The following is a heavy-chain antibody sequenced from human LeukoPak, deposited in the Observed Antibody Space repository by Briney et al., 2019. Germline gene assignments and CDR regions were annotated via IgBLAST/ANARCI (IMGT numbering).Heavy chain of an antibody. CDR3: ARPRPDGDDYYYYGMDV. J-gene: IGHJ6*02. D-gene: IGHD4-17*01. CDR1: GGTLSSYA. CDR2: IIPILGIA. Sequence: ASVKVSCKASGGTLSSYAISWVRQAPGQGLEWMGRIIPILGIANYAQKFQGRVTITADKSTSTAYMELSSLRSEDTAVYYCARPRPDGDDYYYYGMDVWGQGTTVTVSS. V-gene: IGHV1-69*04.